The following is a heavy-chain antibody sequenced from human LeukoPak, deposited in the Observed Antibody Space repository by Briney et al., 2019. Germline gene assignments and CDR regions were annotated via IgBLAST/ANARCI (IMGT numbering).Heavy chain of an antibody. D-gene: IGHD4-17*01. CDR1: GGSFSGYY. CDR2: INHSGST. V-gene: IGHV4-34*01. Sequence: PSETLSLTCAVYGGSFSGYYWSWIRQPPGKGLEWIGEINHSGSTNYNPSLKSRVTISVDTSKNQFSLKLSSVTAADTAVYYCARGRRATTVTTQRGLDFDYWGQGTLVTVSS. J-gene: IGHJ4*02. CDR3: ARGRRATTVTTQRGLDFDY.